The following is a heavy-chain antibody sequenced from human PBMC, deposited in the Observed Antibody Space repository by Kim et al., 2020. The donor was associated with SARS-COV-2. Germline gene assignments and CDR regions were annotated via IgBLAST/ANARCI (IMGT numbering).Heavy chain of an antibody. Sequence: ASVKVSCKASGYTFTSYAMHWVRQAPGQRLEWMGWINAGNGNTKYSQKFQGRVTITRDTSASTAYMELSSLRSEDTAVYYCARDGQDLWLDIVVVPAANEKPAGDAFDIWGQGTMVTVSS. CDR1: GYTFTSYA. J-gene: IGHJ3*02. CDR3: ARDGQDLWLDIVVVPAANEKPAGDAFDI. D-gene: IGHD2-2*03. V-gene: IGHV1-3*01. CDR2: INAGNGNT.